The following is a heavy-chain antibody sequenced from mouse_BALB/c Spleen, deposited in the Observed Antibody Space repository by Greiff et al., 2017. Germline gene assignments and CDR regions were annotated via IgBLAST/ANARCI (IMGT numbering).Heavy chain of an antibody. V-gene: IGHV5-17*02. J-gene: IGHJ4*01. D-gene: IGHD1-1*01. CDR2: ISSGSSTI. CDR3: ALYEYAMDY. CDR1: GFTFSSFG. Sequence: EVQLVESGGGLVQPGGSRKLSCAASGFTFSSFGMHWVRQAPEKGLEWVAYISSGSSTIYYADTVKGRFTISRDNPKNTLFLQMTSLRSEDTAMYYCALYEYAMDYWGQGTSVTVSS.